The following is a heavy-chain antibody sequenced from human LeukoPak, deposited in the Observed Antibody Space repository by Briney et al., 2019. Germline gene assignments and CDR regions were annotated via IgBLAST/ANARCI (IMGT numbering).Heavy chain of an antibody. V-gene: IGHV3-23*01. Sequence: GGSLRLSCAASGFTFSSYSMNWVRQAPGKGLEWVSAISGNGYAYYADSVKGRFTISRDNSKNTLYLQMNSLRAEDTAVYYCAKDPKGITIFGVVMDFDPWGQGTLVTVSS. CDR1: GFTFSSYS. D-gene: IGHD3-3*01. J-gene: IGHJ5*02. CDR2: ISGNGYA. CDR3: AKDPKGITIFGVVMDFDP.